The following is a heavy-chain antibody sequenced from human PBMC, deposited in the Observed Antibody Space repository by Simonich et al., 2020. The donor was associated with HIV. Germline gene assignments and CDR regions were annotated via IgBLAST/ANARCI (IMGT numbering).Heavy chain of an antibody. D-gene: IGHD5-12*01. Sequence: QVQLQQWGAGLLKPSETLSLTCAVYIGPFSAYYWSWIRQPPGKGLEWIGEINQSGSTTYNSSLKSRVTISVDTSKNQFSLKLSSMTAADTAVYYCTRRSGYDFDYWGQGTLVTVSS. CDR1: IGPFSAYY. J-gene: IGHJ4*02. CDR2: INQSGST. V-gene: IGHV4-34*01. CDR3: TRRSGYDFDY.